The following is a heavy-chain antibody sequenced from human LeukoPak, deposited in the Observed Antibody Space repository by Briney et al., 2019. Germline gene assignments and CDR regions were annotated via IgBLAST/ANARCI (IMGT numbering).Heavy chain of an antibody. V-gene: IGHV4-34*01. CDR1: EFTFRTYS. CDR2: INHSGST. Sequence: GSLRLSCAASEFTFRTYSMNWVRQAPGKGLEWIGEINHSGSTNYNPSLKSRVTISVDTSKNQFSLKLSSVTAADTAVYYCARGPRDWGQGTMVTVSS. J-gene: IGHJ3*01. CDR3: ARGPRD.